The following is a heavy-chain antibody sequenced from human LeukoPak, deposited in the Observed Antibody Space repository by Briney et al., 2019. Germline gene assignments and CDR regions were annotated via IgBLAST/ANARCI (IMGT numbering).Heavy chain of an antibody. V-gene: IGHV4-4*07. CDR2: IYTSGST. Sequence: SETLSLTCTVSGGSISSYYWSWIRQPAGKGLEWIGRIYTSGSTNYNPSLKSRVTMSVDTSENQFSLKLSSVTAADTAVYYCARGTAMVEGYYYYGMDVWGQGTTVTVSS. J-gene: IGHJ6*02. D-gene: IGHD5-18*01. CDR1: GGSISSYY. CDR3: ARGTAMVEGYYYYGMDV.